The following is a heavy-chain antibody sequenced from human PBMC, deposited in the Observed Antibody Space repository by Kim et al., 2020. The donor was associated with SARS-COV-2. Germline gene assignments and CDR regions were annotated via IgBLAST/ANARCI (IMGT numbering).Heavy chain of an antibody. J-gene: IGHJ5*02. V-gene: IGHV4-31*03. Sequence: SETLSLTCTVSGGSISSGGYYWSWIRQHPGKGLEWIGYIYYSGSTYYNPSLKSRVTISVDTSKNQFSLKLSSVTAADTAVYYCARAIWSSSYWFDPWGQGTLVTVSS. CDR3: ARAIWSSSYWFDP. CDR2: IYYSGST. CDR1: GGSISSGGYY. D-gene: IGHD6-6*01.